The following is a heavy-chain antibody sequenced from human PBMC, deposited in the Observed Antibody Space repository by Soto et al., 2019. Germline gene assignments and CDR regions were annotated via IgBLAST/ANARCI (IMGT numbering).Heavy chain of an antibody. CDR1: GGTFSSYA. J-gene: IGHJ5*02. V-gene: IGHV1-69*13. CDR2: IIPIFGTA. D-gene: IGHD2-2*01. Sequence: SVKVSCKASGGTFSSYAISWVRQAPGQGLEWMGGIIPIFGTANYAQKFQGRVTITADESTSTAYMELSSLRSEDTAVYYCARALHPSIVVVPAAIPWFDPWGRGTLVTVS. CDR3: ARALHPSIVVVPAAIPWFDP.